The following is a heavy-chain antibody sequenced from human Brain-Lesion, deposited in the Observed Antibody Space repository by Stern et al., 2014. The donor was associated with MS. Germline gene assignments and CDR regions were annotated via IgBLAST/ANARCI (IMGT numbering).Heavy chain of an antibody. CDR2: IFYTGST. V-gene: IGHV4-39*02. CDR3: ARGAGVFDS. J-gene: IGHJ4*02. D-gene: IGHD6-19*01. CDR1: GGPIGRSSYY. Sequence: VQLVQSGPGLVKPSETLPLTCTVSGGPIGRSSYYWGWIRPPPGKGLEWIGNIFYTGSTFSDPSLKRHFTTPLDPSNNHLSPTLTSVTAADTAVYYCARGAGVFDSWGQGTLVTVSP.